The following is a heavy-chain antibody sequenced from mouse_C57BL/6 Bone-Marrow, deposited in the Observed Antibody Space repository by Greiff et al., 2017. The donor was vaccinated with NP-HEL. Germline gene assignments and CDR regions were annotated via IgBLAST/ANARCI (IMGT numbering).Heavy chain of an antibody. Sequence: EVQLVESGGDLVKPGGSLKLSCAASGFTFSSYGMSWVRQTPDKRLEWVATISSGGSYTYYPDSVKGRFTISRDNAKNTLYLQMSSLKSEYTAMYYCARHPGREDYFDYWGQGTTLTVSS. D-gene: IGHD3-1*01. CDR2: ISSGGSYT. J-gene: IGHJ2*01. CDR1: GFTFSSYG. V-gene: IGHV5-6*01. CDR3: ARHPGREDYFDY.